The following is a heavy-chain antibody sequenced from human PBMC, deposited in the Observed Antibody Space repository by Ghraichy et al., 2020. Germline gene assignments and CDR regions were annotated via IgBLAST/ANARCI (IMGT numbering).Heavy chain of an antibody. CDR1: GGSFSGYY. V-gene: IGHV4-34*01. CDR2: INHSGST. CDR3: ARGQMSSGYGGNY. Sequence: SETLSLTCAVYGGSFSGYYWSWIRQPPGKGLEWIGEINHSGSTNYNPSLKSRVTISVDTSKNQFSLKLSSVTAADTAVYYCARGQMSSGYGGNYWGQGTLVTVSS. J-gene: IGHJ4*02. D-gene: IGHD3-22*01.